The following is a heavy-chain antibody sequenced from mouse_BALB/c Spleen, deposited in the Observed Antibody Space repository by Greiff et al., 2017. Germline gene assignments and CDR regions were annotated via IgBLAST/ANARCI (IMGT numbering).Heavy chain of an antibody. CDR3: ARDPYYYGSSYYFDY. Sequence: QVQLQQPGAELVKPGASVKLSCKASGYTFTSYWMHWVKQRPGQGLEWIGEVNPSNGRTNYNEKFKSKATLTVDKSSSTAYMQLSSLTSEDSAVYYCARDPYYYGSSYYFDYWGQGTTLTVSS. J-gene: IGHJ2*01. CDR2: VNPSNGRT. V-gene: IGHV1S81*02. CDR1: GYTFTSYW. D-gene: IGHD1-1*01.